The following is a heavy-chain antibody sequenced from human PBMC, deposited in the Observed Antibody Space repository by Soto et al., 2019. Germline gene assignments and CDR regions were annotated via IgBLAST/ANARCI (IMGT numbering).Heavy chain of an antibody. CDR1: GYTLTELS. CDR2: FDPEDGET. D-gene: IGHD3-10*01. CDR3: AIPIGDGYNRRGAFDI. Sequence: ASVKVSCKVSGYTLTELSMHWVRQAPGKGLEWMGGFDPEDGETIYAQKFQGRVTMTEDTSTDTAYMELSSLRSEDTAVYYCAIPIGDGYNRRGAFDIWGQGTMVTVSS. V-gene: IGHV1-24*01. J-gene: IGHJ3*02.